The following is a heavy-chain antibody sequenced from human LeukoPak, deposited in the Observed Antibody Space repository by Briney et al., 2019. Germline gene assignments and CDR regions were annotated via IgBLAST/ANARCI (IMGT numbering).Heavy chain of an antibody. J-gene: IGHJ5*02. D-gene: IGHD6-19*01. CDR3: ARMVAGPNWIDP. Sequence: VSGPTLVNPTQTLTLTCTFSGFSLSTTKMCVSWIRQPPGKALEWLARIDWDDDKYYSTSLKTRLTIFKDTSKNQVVLTMTNMDPVGTATYYCARMVAGPNWIDPWGQGTLVTVSS. CDR1: GFSLSTTKMC. V-gene: IGHV2-70*11. CDR2: IDWDDDK.